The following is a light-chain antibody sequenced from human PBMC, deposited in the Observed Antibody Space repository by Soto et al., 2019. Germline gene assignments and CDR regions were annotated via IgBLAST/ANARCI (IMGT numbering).Light chain of an antibody. J-gene: IGKJ1*01. CDR3: QQYGSSPWT. Sequence: EMVLTQSPGTLSLSPGERATLSCRASQSGSSNYLAWYQQKPGQAPRLLIYGASSRATGIPDRFSGSGSGTDFTLAISRLEPEDLAVYYCQQYGSSPWTFGLGTTVEI. CDR1: QSGSSNY. CDR2: GAS. V-gene: IGKV3-20*01.